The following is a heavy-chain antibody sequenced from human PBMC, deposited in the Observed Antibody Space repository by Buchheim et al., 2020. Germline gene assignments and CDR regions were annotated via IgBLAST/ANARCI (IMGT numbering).Heavy chain of an antibody. CDR2: ISEIGDSK. CDR3: AKDASTVTLYYFDY. D-gene: IGHD4-17*01. V-gene: IGHV3-23*01. J-gene: IGHJ4*02. Sequence: EVQLLESGGGLVQPGGSLRLSCAASGFTFSNYAMNWVRQAPGKGLEWVSGISEIGDSKYYADSVKGRFTISRENSKNTMYLQMNSLRAEDTAIYYCAKDASTVTLYYFDYWGQGTL. CDR1: GFTFSNYA.